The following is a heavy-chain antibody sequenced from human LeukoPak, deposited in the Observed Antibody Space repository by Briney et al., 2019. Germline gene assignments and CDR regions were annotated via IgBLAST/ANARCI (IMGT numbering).Heavy chain of an antibody. Sequence: PGGSLRLSCAASGFPFVGYAMHWVRQAPGKGLEWVAVIWYDGTNKNYADSVKGRFTISRDNSKNTLYLQMNSLRAEDTAVYYCARGGGGHHYYFDYWGQGTLVTVSS. CDR1: GFPFVGYA. J-gene: IGHJ4*02. D-gene: IGHD2-15*01. CDR2: IWYDGTNK. V-gene: IGHV3-33*01. CDR3: ARGGGGHHYYFDY.